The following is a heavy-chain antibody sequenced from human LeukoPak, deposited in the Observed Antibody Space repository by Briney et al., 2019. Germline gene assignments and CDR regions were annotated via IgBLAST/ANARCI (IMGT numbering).Heavy chain of an antibody. J-gene: IGHJ4*02. CDR3: ARGHGSGSDAVQN. CDR2: IYYSGST. Sequence: PSETLSLTCTVSGGSISSYYWSWIRQPPGKGLEWIGYIYYSGSTNYNPSLKSRVTISVDTSKNQFSLKLSSVTAADTAVYYCARGHGSGSDAVQNWGQGTLVTVSS. CDR1: GGSISSYY. D-gene: IGHD3-10*01. V-gene: IGHV4-59*01.